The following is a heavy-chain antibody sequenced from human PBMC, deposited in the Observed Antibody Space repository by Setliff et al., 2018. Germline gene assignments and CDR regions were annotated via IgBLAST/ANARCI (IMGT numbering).Heavy chain of an antibody. Sequence: SVKVSCKASGGTFSSHAISWVRQAPGQGLEWMGGIIPILGIANYAQKFQGRVTITADESTSTAYMELSSLRSEDTAVYYCARDRNYYGSGSYYNADAFDIWGQGTMVTVSS. CDR1: GGTFSSHA. D-gene: IGHD3-10*01. V-gene: IGHV1-69*10. J-gene: IGHJ3*02. CDR2: IIPILGIA. CDR3: ARDRNYYGSGSYYNADAFDI.